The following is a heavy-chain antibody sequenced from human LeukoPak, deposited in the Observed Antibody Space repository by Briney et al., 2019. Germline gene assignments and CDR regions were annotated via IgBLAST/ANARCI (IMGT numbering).Heavy chain of an antibody. CDR3: AKGPGAARVVDY. CDR1: GFTFSSYG. CDR2: IRYDGSNK. D-gene: IGHD6-6*01. Sequence: SGGSLRLSCAASGFTFSSYGMHWVRQAPGKGLEWVAFIRYDGSNKYYADSVKGRFTISRDNSKNTLYLQMISLRAEDTAVYYCAKGPGAARVVDYWGQGTLVTVSS. J-gene: IGHJ4*02. V-gene: IGHV3-30*02.